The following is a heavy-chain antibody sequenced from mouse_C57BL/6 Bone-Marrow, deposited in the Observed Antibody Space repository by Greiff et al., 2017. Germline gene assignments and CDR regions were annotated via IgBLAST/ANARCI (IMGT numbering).Heavy chain of an antibody. CDR1: GFNIKDDY. CDR3: TIFYGYDRYYAMDY. V-gene: IGHV14-4*01. D-gene: IGHD2-2*01. CDR2: IDPENGDT. J-gene: IGHJ4*01. Sequence: EVQLQQSGAELVRPGASVKLSCTASGFNIKDDYMHWVKQRPEQGLEWIGWIDPENGDTEYASKFQGKATITADTSSNTAYLQLSSLTSEDTAVXYCTIFYGYDRYYAMDYWGQGTSVTVSS.